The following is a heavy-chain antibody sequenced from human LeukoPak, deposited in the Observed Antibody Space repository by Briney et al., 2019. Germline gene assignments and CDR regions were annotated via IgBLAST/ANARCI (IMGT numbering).Heavy chain of an antibody. J-gene: IGHJ5*02. CDR1: GYTLTELS. CDR2: FDPEDGET. Sequence: ASVKVSCKVSGYTLTELSMHWVRQAPGKGLEWMGGFDPEDGETIYAQKFQGRVTMTEDTSTDTAYMELSSLRSEDTAVYYCARDWALYCSSTSCYTSGHRWFDPWGQGTLVTVSS. V-gene: IGHV1-24*01. D-gene: IGHD2-2*02. CDR3: ARDWALYCSSTSCYTSGHRWFDP.